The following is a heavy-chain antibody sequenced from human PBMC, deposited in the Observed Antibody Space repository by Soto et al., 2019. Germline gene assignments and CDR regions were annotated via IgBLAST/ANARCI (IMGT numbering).Heavy chain of an antibody. CDR3: ARATPDYGDYINNYYGMDV. CDR1: AYIFIDYY. V-gene: IGHV1-8*02. D-gene: IGHD4-17*01. CDR2: MNPNSGNT. Sequence: ASVKVSCKASAYIFIDYYINWVRQATGQGLEWMGWMNPNSGNTGYAQKFQGRVTMTRNTSISTAYMELSSLRSEDTAVYYCARATPDYGDYINNYYGMDVWGQGTTVTVSS. J-gene: IGHJ6*02.